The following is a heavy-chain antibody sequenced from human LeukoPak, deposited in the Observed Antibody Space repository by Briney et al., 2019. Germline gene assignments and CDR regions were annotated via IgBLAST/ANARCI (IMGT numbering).Heavy chain of an antibody. CDR3: AIPLLTGDPPFDY. J-gene: IGHJ4*02. V-gene: IGHV1-2*02. Sequence: GASVKVSCKASGYTFTGYYMHWVRQAPGQGLEWMGWINPNSGGTNYAQKFQGRVTITRDTSISTAYMELSRLRSDDTAVYYCAIPLLTGDPPFDYWGQGTLVTVSS. D-gene: IGHD7-27*01. CDR2: INPNSGGT. CDR1: GYTFTGYY.